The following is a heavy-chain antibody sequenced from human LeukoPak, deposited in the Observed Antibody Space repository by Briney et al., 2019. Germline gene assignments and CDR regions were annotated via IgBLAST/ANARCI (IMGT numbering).Heavy chain of an antibody. J-gene: IGHJ4*02. Sequence: GGSLRLSCAASGFTVSSNFMSWVRQAPGKGLEWFSLIYGGGSTYYADSVKGRFTISRDNSKNTLYLQMTSLRAEDTAVYYCAAGIVAAFGVFDYWGQGTLVTVSS. CDR1: GFTVSSNF. D-gene: IGHD1-26*01. CDR3: AAGIVAAFGVFDY. V-gene: IGHV3-66*02. CDR2: IYGGGST.